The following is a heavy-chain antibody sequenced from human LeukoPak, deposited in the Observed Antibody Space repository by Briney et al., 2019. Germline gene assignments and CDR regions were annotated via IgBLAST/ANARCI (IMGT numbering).Heavy chain of an antibody. Sequence: GASVKVSCKASGYTFTSYGISWVRQAPGQGLEWMGWISSYNGNTNYAQKLQGRVTMSTDTSTGIAYMELRSLRSDDTAVYYCARRVAVARRDAFDIWGQGTMATVSS. V-gene: IGHV1-18*01. D-gene: IGHD6-19*01. J-gene: IGHJ3*02. CDR2: ISSYNGNT. CDR3: ARRVAVARRDAFDI. CDR1: GYTFTSYG.